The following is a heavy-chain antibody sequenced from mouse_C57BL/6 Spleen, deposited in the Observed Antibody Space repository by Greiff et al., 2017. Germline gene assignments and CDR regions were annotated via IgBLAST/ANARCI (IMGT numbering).Heavy chain of an antibody. CDR3: ARVDYGRIDYAMDY. V-gene: IGHV14-3*01. CDR1: GYNINNTY. D-gene: IGHD1-1*01. CDR2: IDPANGNT. Sequence: VQLQQSVAELVRPGASVKLSCTASGYNINNTYMHWVKQRPVHGLEWIGRIDPANGNTNYAPKFQGKATITADTSSNTAYLQLSSLTSEDTASYYCARVDYGRIDYAMDYWGQGTSVTVSS. J-gene: IGHJ4*01.